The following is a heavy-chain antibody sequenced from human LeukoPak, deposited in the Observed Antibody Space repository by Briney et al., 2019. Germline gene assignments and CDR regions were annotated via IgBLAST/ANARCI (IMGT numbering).Heavy chain of an antibody. CDR3: AKVYYYDSSGYDYFDY. CDR2: ISGSGGST. V-gene: IGHV3-23*01. J-gene: IGHJ4*02. Sequence: PGGSLRLSCAASGFTFSSYAMSWVRQAPGKGLEWVSAISGSGGSTYYADSVKGRFTISRDNSKNTLYLQVNSLRAEGTAVYYCAKVYYYDSSGYDYFDYWGQGTLVTVSS. CDR1: GFTFSSYA. D-gene: IGHD3-22*01.